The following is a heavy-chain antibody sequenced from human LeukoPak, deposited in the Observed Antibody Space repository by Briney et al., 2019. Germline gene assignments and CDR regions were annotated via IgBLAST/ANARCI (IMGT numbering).Heavy chain of an antibody. CDR2: IYFSGST. J-gene: IGHJ4*02. D-gene: IGHD1-14*01. V-gene: IGHV4-30-4*08. CDR3: TRNASPDC. CDR1: GVSVGSGDYF. Sequence: SETLSLTCTVSGVSVGSGDYFWSWIRQPPGKGLEWIGYIYFSGSTDSNPSLESRVTVSIDTSKNQFSLKLRSVTAADTAVYYCTRNASPDCWGQGLLVTVSS.